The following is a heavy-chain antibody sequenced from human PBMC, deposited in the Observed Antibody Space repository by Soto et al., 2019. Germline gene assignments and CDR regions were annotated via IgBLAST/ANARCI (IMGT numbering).Heavy chain of an antibody. Sequence: SETLSLTCTVSGGSISSSTHYWDWIRQPPGKGLEWIGSIYYSGSTFYNPSLKSRVIISVDTSKNQFSLNLTSVTAADTAVYYGARDRIGSGHAFDIWGQGTMVTVSS. CDR3: ARDRIGSGHAFDI. J-gene: IGHJ3*02. D-gene: IGHD3-10*01. V-gene: IGHV4-39*02. CDR2: IYYSGST. CDR1: GGSISSSTHY.